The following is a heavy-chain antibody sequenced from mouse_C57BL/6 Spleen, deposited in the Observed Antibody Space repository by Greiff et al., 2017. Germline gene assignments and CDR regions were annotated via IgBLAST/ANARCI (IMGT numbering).Heavy chain of an antibody. Sequence: QVQLQQSGPELVKPGASVKISCKASGYAFSSSWMNWVKQRPGKGLEWIGRIYPGDGDTNYNGKFKGKATLTADKSYSTAYMQLSSLTSEDSAVYFCASVIYYDYGSRAMDYWGQGTSVTVSS. D-gene: IGHD2-4*01. J-gene: IGHJ4*01. CDR3: ASVIYYDYGSRAMDY. CDR1: GYAFSSSW. V-gene: IGHV1-82*01. CDR2: IYPGDGDT.